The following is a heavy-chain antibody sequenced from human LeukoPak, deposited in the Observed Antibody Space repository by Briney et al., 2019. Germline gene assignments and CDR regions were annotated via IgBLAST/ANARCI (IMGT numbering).Heavy chain of an antibody. CDR3: ARDGYSSSWYVDY. Sequence: GGSLRLSCAASGFTFSSYSMNWVRQAPGKGLEWVSSISSSSSYIYYADSVKGRFTISRDNTKNSLYLQMNSLRAEDTAVYYCARDGYSSSWYVDYWGQGTLVTVSS. J-gene: IGHJ4*02. CDR1: GFTFSSYS. CDR2: ISSSSSYI. D-gene: IGHD6-13*01. V-gene: IGHV3-21*01.